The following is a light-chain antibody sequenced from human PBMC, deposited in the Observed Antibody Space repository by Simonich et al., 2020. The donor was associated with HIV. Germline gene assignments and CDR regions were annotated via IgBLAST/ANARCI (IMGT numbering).Light chain of an antibody. Sequence: EIVITQSPAPLSFSPGDRATFPCMASHSICSNLYWYQQKPGQAPRLLIYVASTRATGIPARFSGSGSGTDFTLTISSLQAEDVAVYYCQQYYTSPLNFGGGTKVEIK. J-gene: IGKJ4*01. CDR1: HSICSN. CDR3: QQYYTSPLN. V-gene: IGKV3-15*01. CDR2: VAS.